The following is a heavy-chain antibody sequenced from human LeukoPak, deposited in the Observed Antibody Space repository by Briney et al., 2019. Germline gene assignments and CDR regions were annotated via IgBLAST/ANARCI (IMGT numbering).Heavy chain of an antibody. CDR3: ARDGGYYYDSSGYYLDY. J-gene: IGHJ4*02. CDR2: IIPILGIA. CDR1: GGTFNSYA. Sequence: ASVKVSCKASGGTFNSYAISWVRQAPGQGLEWMGRIIPILGIANYAQKFQGRVTITADKSTSTAYMELSSLRSEDTAVYYCARDGGYYYDSSGYYLDYWGQGTLVTVSS. D-gene: IGHD3-22*01. V-gene: IGHV1-69*04.